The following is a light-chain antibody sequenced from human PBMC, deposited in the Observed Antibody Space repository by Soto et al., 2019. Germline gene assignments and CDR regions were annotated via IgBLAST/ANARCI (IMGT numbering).Light chain of an antibody. V-gene: IGKV3-20*01. CDR1: QRVSSSY. Sequence: EIALTQSPGTLALSPGERATLSCRASQRVSSSYLAWYQQKSGQAPRLLIYGASSRAAGIRDRFSGSGSGTDFTLTISRLEPEDFAVYYCQQYGSSWTFGQGTKGASK. J-gene: IGKJ1*01. CDR2: GAS. CDR3: QQYGSSWT.